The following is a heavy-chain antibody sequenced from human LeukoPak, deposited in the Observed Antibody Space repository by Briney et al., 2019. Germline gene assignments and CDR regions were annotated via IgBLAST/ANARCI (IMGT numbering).Heavy chain of an antibody. Sequence: GGSLRLSCAASGFTFSSYYMNWVRQAPGKGLEWVSYISSSSSTIYYADSVKGRFTISGDNAKNSLYLQMNSLRAEDTAVYYCARDRYCSGGSCYSGGRGYWGQGTLVTVSS. CDR3: ARDRYCSGGSCYSGGRGY. CDR2: ISSSSSTI. J-gene: IGHJ4*02. D-gene: IGHD2-15*01. V-gene: IGHV3-48*01. CDR1: GFTFSSYY.